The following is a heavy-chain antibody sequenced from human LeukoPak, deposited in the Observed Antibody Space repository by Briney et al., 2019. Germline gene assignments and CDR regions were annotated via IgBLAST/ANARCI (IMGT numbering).Heavy chain of an antibody. Sequence: GGSLRLSCAASGFTFSSYGMHWVRQAPGKGLEWVAVISYDGSNKYYADSVKGRFTISRDNSKNTLYLQMNSLRAEDTAVYYCAKRPFDYWGQGTLVTVSS. CDR3: AKRPFDY. V-gene: IGHV3-30*18. CDR1: GFTFSSYG. J-gene: IGHJ4*02. CDR2: ISYDGSNK.